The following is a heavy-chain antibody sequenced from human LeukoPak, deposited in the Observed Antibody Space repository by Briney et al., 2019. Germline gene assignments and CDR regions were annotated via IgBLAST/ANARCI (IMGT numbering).Heavy chain of an antibody. D-gene: IGHD6-19*01. CDR3: TREYSTGWPFDF. Sequence: QPGGSLRLSCAACGFTFSDSAIHWVRRATGKGLEWVGRIRSKADTYAPTYGASLKGRFTISRDDSRNRAYLQMSSLRTEDTAVYYCTREYSTGWPFDFWGQGTLVTVSS. CDR2: IRSKADTYAP. CDR1: GFTFSDSA. V-gene: IGHV3-73*01. J-gene: IGHJ4*02.